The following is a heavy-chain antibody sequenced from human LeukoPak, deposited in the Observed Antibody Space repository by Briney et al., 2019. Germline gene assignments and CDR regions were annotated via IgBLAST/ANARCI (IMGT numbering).Heavy chain of an antibody. J-gene: IGHJ4*02. Sequence: SVKVSCKASGGTFSSYAISWVRQAPGQGLEWMGGIIPIFGTANYAQKFQGRVTITTDESTSTAYMELSSLRSEDTAVYYCARDPTYYYDSSGYREGYYFDYWGQGTLVTVSP. D-gene: IGHD3-22*01. CDR3: ARDPTYYYDSSGYREGYYFDY. CDR1: GGTFSSYA. CDR2: IIPIFGTA. V-gene: IGHV1-69*05.